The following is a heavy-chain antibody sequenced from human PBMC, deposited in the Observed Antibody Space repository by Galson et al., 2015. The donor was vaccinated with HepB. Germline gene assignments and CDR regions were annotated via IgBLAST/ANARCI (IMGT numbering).Heavy chain of an antibody. D-gene: IGHD4-23*01. CDR2: ISYDGSNK. CDR3: AKEANYGGHLPTDY. J-gene: IGHJ4*02. V-gene: IGHV3-30*18. Sequence: SLRLSCAASGFTFSSYGMHWVRQAPGKGLEWVAVISYDGSNKYYADSVKGRFTISRDNSKNTLYLHMNSLRAEDTAVFYCAKEANYGGHLPTDYWGQGTLVTVSS. CDR1: GFTFSSYG.